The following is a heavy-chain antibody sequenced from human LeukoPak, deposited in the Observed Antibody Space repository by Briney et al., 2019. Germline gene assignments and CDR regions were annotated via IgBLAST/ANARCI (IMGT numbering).Heavy chain of an antibody. J-gene: IGHJ5*02. CDR1: GGTFISYA. D-gene: IGHD2-2*01. CDR2: IIPIFGTA. V-gene: IGHV1-69*13. Sequence: ASVKVSCKASGGTFISYAISWVRQAPGQGLEWMGGIIPIFGTANYAQKFQGRVTITADESTSTAYMELGSLRSEDTAVYYCARLQVPAKNWFDPWGQGTLVTVSS. CDR3: ARLQVPAKNWFDP.